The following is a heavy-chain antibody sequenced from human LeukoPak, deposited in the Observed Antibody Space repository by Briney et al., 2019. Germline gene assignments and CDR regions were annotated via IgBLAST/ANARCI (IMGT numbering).Heavy chain of an antibody. CDR1: GFTFSSYG. Sequence: GGSLRPSCAASGFTFSSYGMHWVRQAPGKGLEWVAVIWYDGSNKYYGDSVKGRFTISRDNSKNTLYLQMNSLRAEDTAVYYCTTLKVGDKRWLQFGRQPMGYWGQGTLVTVSS. CDR2: IWYDGSNK. CDR3: TTLKVGDKRWLQFGRQPMGY. D-gene: IGHD5-24*01. J-gene: IGHJ4*02. V-gene: IGHV3-33*01.